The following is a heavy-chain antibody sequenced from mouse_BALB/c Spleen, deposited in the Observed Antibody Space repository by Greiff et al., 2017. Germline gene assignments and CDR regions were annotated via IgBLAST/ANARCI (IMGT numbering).Heavy chain of an antibody. CDR3: ARGPSY. V-gene: IGHV1-77*01. CDR1: GYTFTDYY. J-gene: IGHJ3*01. CDR2: IYPGSGNT. Sequence: QVQLQQSGAELARPGASVKLSCKASGYTFTDYYINWVKQRTGQGLEWIGEIYPGSGNTYYNEKFKGKATLTADKSSSTAYMQLSSLTSEDSAVYFCARGPSYWGQGTLVTVSA.